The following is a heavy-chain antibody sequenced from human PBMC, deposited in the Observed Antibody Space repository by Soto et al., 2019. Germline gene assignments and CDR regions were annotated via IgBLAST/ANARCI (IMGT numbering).Heavy chain of an antibody. CDR2: IKQDGSEK. D-gene: IGHD6-6*01. V-gene: IGHV3-7*01. J-gene: IGHJ4*02. CDR3: ARREYSSSSWKLYYFDY. Sequence: EVQLVESGGGLVQPGGSLRLSCAASGFTFSSYWMSWVRQAPGKGLEWVANIKQDGSEKYYVGSVKGRFTISRDNAKNSLYLQMNSLRAEDTAVYYCARREYSSSSWKLYYFDYWGQGTLVTVSS. CDR1: GFTFSSYW.